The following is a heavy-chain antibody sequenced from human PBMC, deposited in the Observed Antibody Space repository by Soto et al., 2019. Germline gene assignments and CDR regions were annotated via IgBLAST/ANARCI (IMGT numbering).Heavy chain of an antibody. CDR1: GYTLTELS. D-gene: IGHD2-2*01. Sequence: ASVKVSCKVSGYTLTELSMHWVRQAPGQGLEWMGWISAYTDDPNYAQKFQGRVTMTIDTSTSTAYLDLRSLTSDDTAVYYCARVIPGAEAWFDPWGQGTLVTVSS. V-gene: IGHV1-18*01. J-gene: IGHJ5*02. CDR2: ISAYTDDP. CDR3: ARVIPGAEAWFDP.